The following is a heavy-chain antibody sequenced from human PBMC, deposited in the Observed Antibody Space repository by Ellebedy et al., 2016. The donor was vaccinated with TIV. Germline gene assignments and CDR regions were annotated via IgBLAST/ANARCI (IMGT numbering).Heavy chain of an antibody. CDR1: GFTFNKAW. D-gene: IGHD3-10*01. J-gene: IGHJ3*02. CDR2: IRQDGSRV. Sequence: GESLKISCAASGFTFNKAWMNWVRQAPGKGLEWVANIRQDGSRVNYVDSVKGRFTISRDNAKNSLHLQMNGLRAEDTAVYYCARDSGSGAFDIWGQGTLVTVSS. V-gene: IGHV3-7*01. CDR3: ARDSGSGAFDI.